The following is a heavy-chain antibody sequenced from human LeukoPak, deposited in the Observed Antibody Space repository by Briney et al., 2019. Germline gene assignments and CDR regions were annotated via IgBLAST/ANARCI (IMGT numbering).Heavy chain of an antibody. CDR3: ARLHGYSYGLADS. J-gene: IGHJ4*02. V-gene: IGHV3-11*06. CDR1: GFIFSDSY. D-gene: IGHD5-18*01. CDR2: ITSTSSNT. Sequence: GGSLRLSCAASGFIFSDSYMAWIRQAPGKGPEWVSYITSTSSNTMYPDSVRGRFTISRDNAKNSLYLRMNSLRVEDTAVYYCARLHGYSYGLADSWGQGTLVTVSS.